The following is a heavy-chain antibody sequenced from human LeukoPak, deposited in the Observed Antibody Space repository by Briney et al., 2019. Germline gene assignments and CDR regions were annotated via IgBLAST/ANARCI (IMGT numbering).Heavy chain of an antibody. D-gene: IGHD4-17*01. J-gene: IGHJ1*01. CDR1: GFTFSSYA. CDR2: IRSGGNT. V-gene: IGHV3-23*01. CDR3: SKDFTVTTVGYFHY. Sequence: GGSLRLSCAASGFTFSSYAMSWVRQAPGKGLEWVSSIRSGGNTYYADSVKGRFTISRDNSKNTLFLQLNSLRAEDTAVYFCSKDFTVTTVGYFHYWGQGTLVTVSS.